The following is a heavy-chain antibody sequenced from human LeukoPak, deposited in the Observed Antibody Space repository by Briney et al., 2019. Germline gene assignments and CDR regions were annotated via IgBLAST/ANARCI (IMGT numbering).Heavy chain of an antibody. V-gene: IGHV4-34*01. D-gene: IGHD6-13*01. J-gene: IGHJ4*02. CDR2: INHSGST. CDR1: GGSFSGYY. CDR3: ARGCGEQLVPQWEYYFDY. Sequence: SETLSLTCAVYGGSFSGYYWSWIRQPPGKGLEWIGEINHSGSTNYNPSLKSRVTISVDTSKNQFSLKLSSVTAADTAVYYCARGCGEQLVPQWEYYFDYWGQGTLVTVSS.